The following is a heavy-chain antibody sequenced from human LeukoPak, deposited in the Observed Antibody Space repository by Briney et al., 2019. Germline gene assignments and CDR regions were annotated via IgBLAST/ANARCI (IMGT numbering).Heavy chain of an antibody. V-gene: IGHV4-31*03. CDR3: ARAPKGMTTVRYYYYYYMDV. J-gene: IGHJ6*03. Sequence: PSETLSLTCTVSGGSISSGDYYWTWIRQHPGKGLEWIGYIYYSGSSFYNPSLKSRVTMSVDTSKNQFSQKLSSVTAADTAVYFCARAPKGMTTVRYYYYYYMDVWGKGTTVTVSS. CDR2: IYYSGSS. D-gene: IGHD4-11*01. CDR1: GGSISSGDYY.